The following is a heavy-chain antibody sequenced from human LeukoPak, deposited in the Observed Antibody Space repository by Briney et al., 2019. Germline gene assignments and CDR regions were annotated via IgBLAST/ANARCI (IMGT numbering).Heavy chain of an antibody. Sequence: GGSLRLSCAASGFTFSDYYMSWIRQAPGKGLEWVSYISRSGSTIYYADSVKGRFTISRDNAKNSLYLQMNSLRAEDTAVYYCARDYYDSSGYCFDYWGQGTLVTVSS. CDR3: ARDYYDSSGYCFDY. J-gene: IGHJ4*02. V-gene: IGHV3-11*01. CDR1: GFTFSDYY. CDR2: ISRSGSTI. D-gene: IGHD3-22*01.